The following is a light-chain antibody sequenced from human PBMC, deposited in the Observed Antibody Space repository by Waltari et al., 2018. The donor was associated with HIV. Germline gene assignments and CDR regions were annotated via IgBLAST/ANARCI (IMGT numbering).Light chain of an antibody. V-gene: IGLV1-44*01. CDR1: NSNIGSNT. J-gene: IGLJ3*02. Sequence: TISCSGSNSNIGSNTVHWFQQVSRTAPKLLVYVNDQRPSGVPDRFSGAKSGTSASLAISGLQSDDEADYYCVVWDEVVNGWLFGGGTKLTVL. CDR2: VND. CDR3: VVWDEVVNGWL.